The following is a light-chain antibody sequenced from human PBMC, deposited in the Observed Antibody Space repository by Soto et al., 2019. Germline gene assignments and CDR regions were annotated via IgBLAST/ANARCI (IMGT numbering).Light chain of an antibody. CDR3: SSHAGINNVV. CDR2: EVT. Sequence: QSVLTQPPSASGSPGQSVTISCTGTISDVGGYNYVSWYQQHPGKAPKLMIYEVTKRPSGVPDRFSGSKSGNTASLTVSGLQAEDEADYYCSSHAGINNVVFGGGTKVTVL. J-gene: IGLJ2*01. V-gene: IGLV2-8*01. CDR1: ISDVGGYNY.